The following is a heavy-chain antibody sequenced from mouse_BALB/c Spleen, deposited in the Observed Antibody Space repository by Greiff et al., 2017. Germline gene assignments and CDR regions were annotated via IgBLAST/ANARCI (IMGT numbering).Heavy chain of an antibody. Sequence: EVMLVASGGGLVQPGGSLKLSCAASGFTFSSYGMSWVRQTPDKRLELVATINSNGGSTYYPDSVKGRFTISRDNAKNTLYLQMSSLKSEDTAMYYCARRGNYGYAMDYWGQGTSVTVSS. CDR2: INSNGGST. V-gene: IGHV5-6-3*01. CDR1: GFTFSSYG. D-gene: IGHD2-1*01. J-gene: IGHJ4*01. CDR3: ARRGNYGYAMDY.